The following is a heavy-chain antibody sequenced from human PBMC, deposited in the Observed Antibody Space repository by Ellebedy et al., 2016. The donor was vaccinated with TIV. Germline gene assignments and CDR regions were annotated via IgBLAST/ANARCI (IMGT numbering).Heavy chain of an antibody. D-gene: IGHD2-21*02. CDR2: IYSGGST. Sequence: GGSLRLXXAASGFTVSSNYMSWVRQAPGKGLEWVSVIYSGGSTYYADSVKGRFTISRDNSKNTLYLQMNSLRAEDTAVYYCASGRGTAGYWGQGTLVTVSS. V-gene: IGHV3-53*01. J-gene: IGHJ4*02. CDR1: GFTVSSNY. CDR3: ASGRGTAGY.